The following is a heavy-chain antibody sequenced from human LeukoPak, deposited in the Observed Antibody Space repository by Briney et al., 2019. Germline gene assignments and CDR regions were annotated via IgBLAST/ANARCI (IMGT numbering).Heavy chain of an antibody. CDR2: INTSGST. J-gene: IGHJ4*02. D-gene: IGHD5-18*01. CDR3: ARSRGTTMVTRFDY. CDR1: GGSISNYY. Sequence: PSETLSLTRTVSGGSISNYYWSWIRQPAGKGLEWIGRINTSGSTDYNPSLKSRVTMSVDTSKNQFSLKLSSLTAADTAVYYCARSRGTTMVTRFDYWGQGTLVTVSS. V-gene: IGHV4-4*07.